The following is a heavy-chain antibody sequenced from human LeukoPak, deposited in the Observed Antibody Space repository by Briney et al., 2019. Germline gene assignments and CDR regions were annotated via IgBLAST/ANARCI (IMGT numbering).Heavy chain of an antibody. D-gene: IGHD1-26*01. Sequence: PSETLSLTCTVSGGSISSDYWSWIRQPPGKGLEWIGYIYYSESTNYNPSLKSRVIISVDTSKNQFSLKLSSVTAADTAMYYCTRLPSGSYYFDYWGQGTLVTVSS. CDR1: GGSISSDY. V-gene: IGHV4-59*08. CDR3: TRLPSGSYYFDY. CDR2: IYYSEST. J-gene: IGHJ4*02.